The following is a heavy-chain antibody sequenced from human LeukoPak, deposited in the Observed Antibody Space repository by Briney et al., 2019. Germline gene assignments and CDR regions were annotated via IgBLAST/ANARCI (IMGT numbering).Heavy chain of an antibody. CDR2: IFHSGST. V-gene: IGHV4-4*02. CDR3: ARSNSWLGMGYYYMDV. D-gene: IGHD6-13*01. J-gene: IGHJ6*03. Sequence: KSSGTLSLTCAVSGGSISTGNWWTWVRQSPDKGLEWIGIIFHSGSTYYNPSLKSRVTISVDTSKNQFSLRLTSVTAADTAVYYCARSNSWLGMGYYYMDVWGKGTTVTVFS. CDR1: GGSISTGNW.